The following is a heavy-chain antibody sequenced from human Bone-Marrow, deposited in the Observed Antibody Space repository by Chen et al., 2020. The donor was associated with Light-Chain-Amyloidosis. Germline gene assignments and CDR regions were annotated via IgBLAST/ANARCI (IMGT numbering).Heavy chain of an antibody. CDR3: TQDGVPGGADF. CDR1: GFTYKKWA. D-gene: IGHD1-1*01. V-gene: IGHV3-9*01. J-gene: IGHJ4*02. Sequence: EVQMVESGGGLVQPGRSLRLSCVTSGFTYKKWAIHWVRQAPGKGLEWVSGFDYNAGRKDYADSVRGRFTVSSDSSKNSRFLEMNSLRVEDTALYYCTQDGVPGGADFWGPGTMVTVSS. CDR2: FDYNAGRK.